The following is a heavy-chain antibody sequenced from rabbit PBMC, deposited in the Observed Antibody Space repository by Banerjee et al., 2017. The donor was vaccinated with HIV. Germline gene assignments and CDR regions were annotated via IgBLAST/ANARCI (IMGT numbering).Heavy chain of an antibody. CDR1: GFSFSSSYD. CDR3: VKDYSGWGADL. Sequence: QSLEESGGDLVKPGASLTLTCTASGFSFSSSYDMCWVRQAPGKGLEWIGCIYAGKSGTTWYASWAKGRFTISSDNAQNTVFLQLHSLTAADTATYFCVKDYSGWGADLWGPGTLVTVS. CDR2: IYAGKSGTT. V-gene: IGHV1S40*01. D-gene: IGHD4-1*01. J-gene: IGHJ4*01.